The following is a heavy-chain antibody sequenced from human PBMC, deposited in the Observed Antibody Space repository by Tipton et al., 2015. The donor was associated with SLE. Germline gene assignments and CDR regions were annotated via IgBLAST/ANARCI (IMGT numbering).Heavy chain of an antibody. CDR3: TRDGGVGATVW. D-gene: IGHD1-26*01. CDR2: IYTNGST. Sequence: TLSLTCTVSGGSISSYYWSWIRQPAGKGLEWIGCIYTNGSTNYNPPLKSRVTMSVDTSKNQFSLKLSSVTAADTAVYYCTRDGGVGATVWWGQGTLVTVSS. J-gene: IGHJ4*02. V-gene: IGHV4-4*07. CDR1: GGSISSYY.